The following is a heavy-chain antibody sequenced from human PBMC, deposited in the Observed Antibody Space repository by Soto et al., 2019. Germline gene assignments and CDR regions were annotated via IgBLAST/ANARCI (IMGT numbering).Heavy chain of an antibody. V-gene: IGHV3-43*01. J-gene: IGHJ3*02. D-gene: IGHD5-18*01. CDR1: GFTFDDYT. CDR3: AKAFSHGYSHGGNAFDI. Sequence: GGSLRLSCAASGFTFDDYTMHWVRQAPGKGLEWVSLISWDGGSTYYADTVKGRFTISRDNSKNSLYLQMNSLRTEDTALYYCAKAFSHGYSHGGNAFDIWGQGTMVTVSS. CDR2: ISWDGGST.